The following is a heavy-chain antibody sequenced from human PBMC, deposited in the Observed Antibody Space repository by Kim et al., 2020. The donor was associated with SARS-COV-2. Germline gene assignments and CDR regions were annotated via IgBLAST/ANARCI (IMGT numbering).Heavy chain of an antibody. CDR3: AKDRSLAVTTDHYFDY. V-gene: IGHV3-23*01. D-gene: IGHD4-17*01. J-gene: IGHJ4*02. Sequence: GGSLRLSCAASGFTFSSYAMSWVRQAPGKGLEWVSAISGSGGSTYYADSVKGRFTISRDNSKNTLYLQMNSLRAEDTAVYYCAKDRSLAVTTDHYFDYWGQGTLVTVSS. CDR1: GFTFSSYA. CDR2: ISGSGGST.